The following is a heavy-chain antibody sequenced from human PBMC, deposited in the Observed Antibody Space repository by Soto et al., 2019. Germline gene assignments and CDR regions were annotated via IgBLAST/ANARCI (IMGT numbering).Heavy chain of an antibody. D-gene: IGHD2-2*01. J-gene: IGHJ5*02. CDR1: GYTFTSYG. Sequence: ASVKVSCKASGYTFTSYGISWVRQAPGQGLEWMGWISAYNGNTNYAQKLQGRVTMTTDTSTSTAYTELRSLRSDDTAVYYCARVEDCSSTSCYRTGWFDPWGQGTLVTVSS. V-gene: IGHV1-18*04. CDR3: ARVEDCSSTSCYRTGWFDP. CDR2: ISAYNGNT.